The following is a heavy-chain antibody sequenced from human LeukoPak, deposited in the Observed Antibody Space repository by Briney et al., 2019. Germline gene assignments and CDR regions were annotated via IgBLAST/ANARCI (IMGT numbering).Heavy chain of an antibody. CDR1: GFTFSSYA. D-gene: IGHD3-9*01. J-gene: IGHJ4*02. Sequence: GGSLRLSCAAAGFTFSSYAMHWVRQAPGKGLEWVAVISYDGSNKYYADSVKGRFTISRDNSKNTLYLQMNSLRAEDTAVYYCARDTHGILTGYAEFSCFDYWGQGTLVTVSS. V-gene: IGHV3-30-3*01. CDR2: ISYDGSNK. CDR3: ARDTHGILTGYAEFSCFDY.